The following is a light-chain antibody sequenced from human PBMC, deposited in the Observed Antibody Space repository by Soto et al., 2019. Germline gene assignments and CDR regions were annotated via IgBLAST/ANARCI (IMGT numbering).Light chain of an antibody. CDR3: QQYGSSPAT. J-gene: IGKJ5*01. CDR2: GAA. V-gene: IGKV3-15*01. Sequence: EIVLTQSPATLSVSRLERSPLXYRASQTVSSNLAWYQQKPGQAPRLLIYGAATRATGIPARFSGSGSGTEFTLTIRSLQSEDFAVYFCQQYGSSPATFGQGTRLEIK. CDR1: QTVSSN.